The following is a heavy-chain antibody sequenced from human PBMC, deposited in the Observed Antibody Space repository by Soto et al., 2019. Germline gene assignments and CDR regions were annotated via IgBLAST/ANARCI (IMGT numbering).Heavy chain of an antibody. J-gene: IGHJ6*02. CDR3: ARGGLTGDDYYYGMDV. CDR1: GYTFTSYA. Sequence: ASVKVSCKASGYTFTSYAMHWLRPAPGQRLEWMGWSNAGNGNTKYSQEFQGRVTITRDTSASTAYMELSSLRSEDMAVYYCARGGLTGDDYYYGMDVWGQGTTVTVSS. D-gene: IGHD7-27*01. CDR2: SNAGNGNT. V-gene: IGHV1-3*02.